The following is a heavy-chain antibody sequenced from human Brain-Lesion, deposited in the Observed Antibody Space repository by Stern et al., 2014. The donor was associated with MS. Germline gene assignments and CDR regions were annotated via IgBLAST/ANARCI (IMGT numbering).Heavy chain of an antibody. CDR3: ARRGDSSSSGFDY. CDR2: IWPCDSDT. Sequence: EVQPVQSGAEVKKPGESLKISCKGSGYRFTSNWIGWVRQMPGKGLEGMGIIWPCDSDTRYSPSFQGQVTISADKSISTAYLQWSSLQASDTAMYYCARRGDSSSSGFDYWGQGTLVIVSS. V-gene: IGHV5-51*01. D-gene: IGHD6-6*01. CDR1: GYRFTSNW. J-gene: IGHJ4*02.